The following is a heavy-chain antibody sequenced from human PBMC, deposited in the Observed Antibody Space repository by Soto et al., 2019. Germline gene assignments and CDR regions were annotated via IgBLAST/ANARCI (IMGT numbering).Heavy chain of an antibody. Sequence: PSETLSLTCAVYGGSFSGYYWSWIRQPPGKGLEWIGEINHSGSTNYNPSLKSRVTISVDTSKNQFSLKLSSVTAADTAVYYCAKDNLVLILRDVDWLFFDYWGQGTLVTVSS. D-gene: IGHD3-9*01. CDR3: AKDNLVLILRDVDWLFFDY. CDR2: INHSGST. CDR1: GGSFSGYY. V-gene: IGHV4-34*01. J-gene: IGHJ4*02.